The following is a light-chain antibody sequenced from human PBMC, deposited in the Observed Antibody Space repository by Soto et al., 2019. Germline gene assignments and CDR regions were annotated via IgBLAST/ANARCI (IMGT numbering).Light chain of an antibody. CDR1: SSNIGNNY. J-gene: IGLJ2*01. CDR3: GTWDSSLSAVV. V-gene: IGLV1-51*01. Sequence: QSVLTQPPSVSAAPGQKVTISCSGSSSNIGNNYVSCYQQLPGTAPKLLIYDSNKQPSGIRDRFSGSKSGTSATLGITGLQTGYEADYYCGTWDSSLSAVVFGGGTKLTVL. CDR2: DSN.